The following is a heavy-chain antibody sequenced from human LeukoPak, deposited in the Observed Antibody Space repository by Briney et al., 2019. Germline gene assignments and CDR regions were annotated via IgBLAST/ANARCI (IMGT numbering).Heavy chain of an antibody. CDR1: GFTFSSYA. CDR3: ARDEIYGEGHNYYYGMDV. D-gene: IGHD2-2*02. CDR2: ISGSGGST. Sequence: PGGSLRLSCAASGFTFSSYAMSWVRQAPGKGLEWVSAISGSGGSTYYADSVKGRFTISRDNSKNTLYLQMNSLRAEDTAVYYCARDEIYGEGHNYYYGMDVWGQGTTVTVSS. V-gene: IGHV3-23*01. J-gene: IGHJ6*02.